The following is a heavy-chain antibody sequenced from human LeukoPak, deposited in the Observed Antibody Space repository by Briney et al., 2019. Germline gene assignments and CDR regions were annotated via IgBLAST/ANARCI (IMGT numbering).Heavy chain of an antibody. V-gene: IGHV3-7*01. J-gene: IGHJ4*02. CDR3: ARDADGGYSFAY. Sequence: GGSLRLSCAASGFNFRNYWMYWVRQAPGKGLEWVANIKQDGSQKYYVDSVKGRFTISRDNAKNSLYLQPNSLRVEDTAVYYCARDADGGYSFAYWGQGTLVTVSS. CDR1: GFNFRNYW. D-gene: IGHD5-12*01. CDR2: IKQDGSQK.